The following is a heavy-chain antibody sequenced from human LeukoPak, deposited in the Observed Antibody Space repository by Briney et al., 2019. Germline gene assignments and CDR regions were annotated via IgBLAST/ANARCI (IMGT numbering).Heavy chain of an antibody. D-gene: IGHD3-3*01. CDR1: GYIFTTYW. CDR3: ARRNFWSGSQYCFDY. V-gene: IGHV5-51*01. Sequence: GESLKISCQGSGYIFTTYWIGWVRQMPGKDLEWMGIIYPGDSDTRYSPSFQGQVTISADKSINTAYVRWSSLKASDTAIYYCARRNFWSGSQYCFDYWGQGTLVTVSS. CDR2: IYPGDSDT. J-gene: IGHJ4*02.